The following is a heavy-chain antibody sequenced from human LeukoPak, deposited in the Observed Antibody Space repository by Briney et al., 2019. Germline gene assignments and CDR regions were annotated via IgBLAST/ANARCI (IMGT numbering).Heavy chain of an antibody. J-gene: IGHJ4*02. CDR1: GGFISSGSYY. Sequence: SETLSLTCTVSGGFISSGSYYWSWIRQPAGKGPEWIGRFYTSGSTTYNPSLKSRVTISVDTSKNQFSLKLSSVTAADTAVYYCARGAHVDIVATSRRQLSYFDYWGQGILVTVSS. D-gene: IGHD5-12*01. CDR3: ARGAHVDIVATSRRQLSYFDY. V-gene: IGHV4-61*02. CDR2: FYTSGST.